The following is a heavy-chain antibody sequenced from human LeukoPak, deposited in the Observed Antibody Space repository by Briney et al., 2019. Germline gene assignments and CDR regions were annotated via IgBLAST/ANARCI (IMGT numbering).Heavy chain of an antibody. J-gene: IGHJ4*02. CDR3: ARTFGYYDSSGYKY. CDR2: IYYSGST. D-gene: IGHD3-22*01. V-gene: IGHV4-59*01. CDR1: GGSISSYY. Sequence: NPSETLSLTCTVSGGSISSYYWSWIRQPPGKGLEWIGYIYYSGSTNYNPSLKSRVTISVDTSKNQFSLKLSSVTAAGTAVYYCARTFGYYDSSGYKYWGRGTLVTVSS.